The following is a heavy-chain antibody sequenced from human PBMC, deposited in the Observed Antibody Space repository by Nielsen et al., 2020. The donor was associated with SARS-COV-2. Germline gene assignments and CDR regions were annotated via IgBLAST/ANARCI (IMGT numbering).Heavy chain of an antibody. CDR2: ISYDGSNK. CDR1: GFTFSSYG. V-gene: IGHV3-30*18. CDR3: AKMGRLVLYYYYGMDV. D-gene: IGHD2-8*02. J-gene: IGHJ6*02. Sequence: GGSLRLSCAASGFTFSSYGMHWVRQAPGKGLEWVAVISYDGSNKYYADSVKGRFTISRDNSKNTLYLQMNSLRAEDTAVYYCAKMGRLVLYYYYGMDVWGQGTTVTVSS.